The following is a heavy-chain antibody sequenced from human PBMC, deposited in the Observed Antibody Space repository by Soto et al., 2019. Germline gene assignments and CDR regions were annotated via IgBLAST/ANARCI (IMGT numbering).Heavy chain of an antibody. CDR2: IHYSGST. CDR1: GGSISSGDYY. CDR3: ARCEDTPHYFGMDV. J-gene: IGHJ6*02. Sequence: QVQLQESGPGLVKPSQTLSLTCTVSGGSISSGDYYWNWIRQPPGKGLEWIGYIHYSGSTYYNPSLRSRATISFDMSKNQFSLRLNSVTAEDTAVYYCARCEDTPHYFGMDVWGQGTTVTVSS. V-gene: IGHV4-30-4*01.